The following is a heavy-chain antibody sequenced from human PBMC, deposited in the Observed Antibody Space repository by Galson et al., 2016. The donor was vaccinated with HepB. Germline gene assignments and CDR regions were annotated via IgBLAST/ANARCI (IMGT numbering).Heavy chain of an antibody. D-gene: IGHD1-26*01. Sequence: ETLSLTCAVYGGSLRGYYWSWIRQPPGKGLEWIGEINRSGNTNYNPSLKSRVTMTVDASKNQFSLTLRSATAADTALYFCARISLRVGQDYWGQGTLVTVSS. CDR1: GGSLRGYY. CDR2: INRSGNT. J-gene: IGHJ4*02. V-gene: IGHV4-34*01. CDR3: ARISLRVGQDY.